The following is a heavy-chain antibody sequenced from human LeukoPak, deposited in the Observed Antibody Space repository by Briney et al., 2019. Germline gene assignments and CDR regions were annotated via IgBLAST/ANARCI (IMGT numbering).Heavy chain of an antibody. Sequence: SETLSLTCTVSGGSINTYFWSWIRQPPGKGLEWIGDIYYSGSTNYNPSLKSRVTISVDTSKNQFSLKLSSVTAADTAVYYCARGVTGGWYGDFQHWGQGTLVTVSS. CDR2: IYYSGST. V-gene: IGHV4-59*01. CDR3: ARGVTGGWYGDFQH. CDR1: GGSINTYF. J-gene: IGHJ1*01. D-gene: IGHD6-19*01.